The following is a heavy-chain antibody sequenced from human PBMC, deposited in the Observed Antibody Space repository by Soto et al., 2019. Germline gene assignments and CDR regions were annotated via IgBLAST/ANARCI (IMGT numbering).Heavy chain of an antibody. J-gene: IGHJ6*02. CDR2: IIPILGIA. CDR1: GGTFSSYT. D-gene: IGHD3-9*01. Sequence: QVQLVQSGAEVKKPGSSVKVSCKASGGTFSSYTISWVRQAPGQGLEWMGRIIPILGIANYAKKFQGRVTITADKSTSTAYMELSSLRSEDTAVYYCARPLGEEDILTGYYGYYGMDVWGQGTTVTVSS. V-gene: IGHV1-69*02. CDR3: ARPLGEEDILTGYYGYYGMDV.